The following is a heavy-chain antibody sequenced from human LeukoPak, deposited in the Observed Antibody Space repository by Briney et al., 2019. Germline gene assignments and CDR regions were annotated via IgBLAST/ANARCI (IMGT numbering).Heavy chain of an antibody. V-gene: IGHV3-53*01. Sequence: GRSLRLSCAASGFTVSSNYMSWVRQAPGKGLEWVSLIYSGGSTYYADSVKGRFTISRDNSKNTLYLQMNSLRAQDTAVYYCARDRRDYDSSGYYKNNYWYFGLWGRGTLVTVSS. CDR1: GFTVSSNY. CDR3: ARDRRDYDSSGYYKNNYWYFGL. J-gene: IGHJ2*01. CDR2: IYSGGST. D-gene: IGHD3-22*01.